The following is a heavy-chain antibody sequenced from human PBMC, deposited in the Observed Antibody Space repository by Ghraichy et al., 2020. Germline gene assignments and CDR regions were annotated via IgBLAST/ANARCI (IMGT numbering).Heavy chain of an antibody. D-gene: IGHD3-10*01. CDR2: INHSGST. J-gene: IGHJ6*03. Sequence: SETLSLTCAVYGGSFSGYYWSWIRQPPGKGLEWIGEINHSGSTNYNPSLKSRVTISVDTSKNQFSLKLSSVTAADTAVYYCARSYRKVKYYYGSGSYYFRDTYYYYMDVWGKGTTVTVSS. V-gene: IGHV4-34*01. CDR3: ARSYRKVKYYYGSGSYYFRDTYYYYMDV. CDR1: GGSFSGYY.